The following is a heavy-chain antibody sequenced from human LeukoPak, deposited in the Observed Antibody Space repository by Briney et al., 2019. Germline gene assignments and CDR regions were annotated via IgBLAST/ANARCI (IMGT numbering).Heavy chain of an antibody. D-gene: IGHD2-21*02. V-gene: IGHV3-74*01. Sequence: GGSLRLSCAASGFTLSSYEMHWVRQAPGKGLVWVSRINSDGSRTGYADSVKGRFTISRDNAKNTLYLQMNSLRAEDTAIYYCARELPREVTLYYWGQGTLVTVSS. CDR2: INSDGSRT. J-gene: IGHJ4*02. CDR3: ARELPREVTLYY. CDR1: GFTLSSYE.